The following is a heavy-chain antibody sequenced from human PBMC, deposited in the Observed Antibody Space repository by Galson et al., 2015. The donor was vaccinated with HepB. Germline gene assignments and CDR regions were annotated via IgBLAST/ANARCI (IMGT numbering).Heavy chain of an antibody. CDR1: GFTFSSYG. D-gene: IGHD3-16*01. CDR2: ISYDGSNK. CDR3: AKDGRGLGGGFDY. V-gene: IGHV3-30*18. J-gene: IGHJ4*02. Sequence: SLRLSCAASGFTFSSYGMHWVRQAPGKGLEWVAVISYDGSNKYYADSVKGRFTISRDNSKNTLYLQMNSLRAEDTAVYYCAKDGRGLGGGFDYWGQGTLVTVSS.